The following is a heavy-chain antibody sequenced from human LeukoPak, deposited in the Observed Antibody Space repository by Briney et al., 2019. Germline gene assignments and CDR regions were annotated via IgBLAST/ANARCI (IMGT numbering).Heavy chain of an antibody. V-gene: IGHV3-74*01. J-gene: IGHJ4*02. Sequence: GGSLRLSCAASGFTFSSYWMHWVRQVPGKGLVWVSRVSPDGRTTSYADSVKGRFTISRDNSKNTLYLQMNSLRAEDTAVYYCAKSGGVTTTLGYWGQGTLVTVSS. CDR3: AKSGGVTTTLGY. CDR1: GFTFSSYW. CDR2: VSPDGRTT. D-gene: IGHD4-17*01.